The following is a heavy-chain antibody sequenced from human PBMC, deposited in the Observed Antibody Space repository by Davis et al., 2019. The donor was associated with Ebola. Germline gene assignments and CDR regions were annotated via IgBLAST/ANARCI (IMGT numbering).Heavy chain of an antibody. V-gene: IGHV1-46*01. D-gene: IGHD3-22*01. CDR2: INPSGGST. CDR1: GYTFTSYY. CDR3: ARDGFRSGYFDY. J-gene: IGHJ4*02. Sequence: ASVKVSCKASGYTFTSYYMHWVRQAPGQGLEWMGIINPSGGSTSYAQKFQGRVTMTRDTSTSTVYMKLGSLRSEDTAVYYCARDGFRSGYFDYWGQGTLVTVSS.